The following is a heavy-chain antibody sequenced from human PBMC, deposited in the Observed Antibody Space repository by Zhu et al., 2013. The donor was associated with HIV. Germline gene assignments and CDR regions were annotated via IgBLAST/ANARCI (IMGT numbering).Heavy chain of an antibody. Sequence: QVQLVQSGAEVKKPGASVKVSCKASGYTFTSYGISWVRQAPGQGLEWMGWISAYNGNTNYAQKLQGRVTMTTDTSTSTAYMELRSLRSDDTAVYYCATDVSSGSYSFLRGLDYWGQGTLVTVSS. CDR3: ATDVSSGSYSFLRGLDY. J-gene: IGHJ4*02. CDR1: GYTFTSYG. D-gene: IGHD1-26*01. CDR2: ISAYNGNT. V-gene: IGHV1-18*01.